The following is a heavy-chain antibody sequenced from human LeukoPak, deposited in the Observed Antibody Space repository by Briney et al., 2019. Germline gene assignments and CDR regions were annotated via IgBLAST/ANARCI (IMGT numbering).Heavy chain of an antibody. D-gene: IGHD1-26*01. CDR2: MYYSGST. V-gene: IGHV4-59*01. J-gene: IGHJ4*02. CDR1: GGSISSYY. CDR3: ASLYSGSYDTGSFDYFNY. Sequence: PSETLSLTCTVSGGSISSYYWSWIRQPPGKGLEWIGYMYYSGSTNYNPSLKSRVTISVDTSKNQFSLKLSSVTAADTAVYHCASLYSGSYDTGSFDYFNYWGQGTLVTVSS.